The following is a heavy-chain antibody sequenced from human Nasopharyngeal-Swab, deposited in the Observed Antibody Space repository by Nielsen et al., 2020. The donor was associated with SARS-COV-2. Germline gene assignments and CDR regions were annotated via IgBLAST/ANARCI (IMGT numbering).Heavy chain of an antibody. Sequence: RGSLRLSCAASGFTFSSYSMNWVRQAPGKGLEWVSSISSSSSYIYYADSVKGRFTISRDNAKNSLYLQMNSLRAEDTAVYYCARDSSSWYDYCDYWGQGTLVTVSS. CDR2: ISSSSSYI. CDR3: ARDSSSWYDYCDY. V-gene: IGHV3-21*01. J-gene: IGHJ4*02. D-gene: IGHD6-13*01. CDR1: GFTFSSYS.